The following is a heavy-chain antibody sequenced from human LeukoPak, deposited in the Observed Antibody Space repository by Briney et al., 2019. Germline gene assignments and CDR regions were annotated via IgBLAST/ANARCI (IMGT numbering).Heavy chain of an antibody. CDR1: GFTFSSYW. CDR2: INSDGSST. CDR3: ARDGAYDILTGPFYYYYMDV. V-gene: IGHV3-74*01. J-gene: IGHJ6*03. Sequence: GGSLRLPCAASGFTFSSYWMHWVRQAPGKGLVWVSRINSDGSSTSYADSVKGRFTISRDNAKNTLYLQMNSLRAEDTAVYYCARDGAYDILTGPFYYYYMDVWGKGTTVAVSS. D-gene: IGHD3-9*01.